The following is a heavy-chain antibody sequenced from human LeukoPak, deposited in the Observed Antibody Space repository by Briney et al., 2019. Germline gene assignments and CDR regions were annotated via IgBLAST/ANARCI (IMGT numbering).Heavy chain of an antibody. V-gene: IGHV3-73*01. CDR2: IRSKENSFAT. Sequence: PGGSLKLSCAPSGFIFSDSAIHWVRQATGKGLEWVGRIRSKENSFATAYGASVQGRFTISRDDSKNTAYLQMNSLKIEDTALYYCTGHELGEPGDYWGQGTLVTVSS. CDR1: GFIFSDSA. D-gene: IGHD3-16*01. CDR3: TGHELGEPGDY. J-gene: IGHJ4*02.